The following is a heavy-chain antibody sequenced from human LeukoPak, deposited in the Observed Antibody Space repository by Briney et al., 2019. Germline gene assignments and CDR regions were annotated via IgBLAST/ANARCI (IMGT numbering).Heavy chain of an antibody. D-gene: IGHD2-15*01. CDR1: GFTFSSYG. J-gene: IGHJ4*02. Sequence: GGSLRLSCAASGFTFSSYGMSWVRQAPGKGLEWVSTISGSGGSTYYADSVKGRFTISRDNSKNTLYLQMNSLRAEDTAIYYCAKDLAVVVLAATHFDYWGQGTLVTVSS. V-gene: IGHV3-23*01. CDR2: ISGSGGST. CDR3: AKDLAVVVLAATHFDY.